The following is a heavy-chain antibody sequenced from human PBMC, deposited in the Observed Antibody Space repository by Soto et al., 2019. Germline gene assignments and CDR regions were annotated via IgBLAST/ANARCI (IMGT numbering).Heavy chain of an antibody. CDR1: GYTFTNYG. Sequence: SVKVSCKASGYTFTNYGITWVRQAPGQGLEWMGWISAYNGNTDYAQKLQGRVTMTTDTSTSTVYMELRSLRSDDTAVYYCARRYNYDSGLDFWGQGTLVTVSS. D-gene: IGHD5-18*01. CDR2: ISAYNGNT. J-gene: IGHJ4*02. CDR3: ARRYNYDSGLDF. V-gene: IGHV1-18*04.